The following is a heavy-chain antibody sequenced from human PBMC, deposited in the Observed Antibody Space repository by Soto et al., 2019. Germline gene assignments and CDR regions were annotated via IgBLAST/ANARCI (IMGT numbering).Heavy chain of an antibody. D-gene: IGHD3-10*01. CDR3: ARGAFGVRAYGMDV. Sequence: ASVKVSYKASGYTFTSYDINWVRQATGQGLEWMGWMNPNSGNTGYAQKFQGRVTMTRNTSISTAYMELSSLRSEDTAVYYCARGAFGVRAYGMDVWGQGTTVTVSS. J-gene: IGHJ6*02. CDR2: MNPNSGNT. V-gene: IGHV1-8*01. CDR1: GYTFTSYD.